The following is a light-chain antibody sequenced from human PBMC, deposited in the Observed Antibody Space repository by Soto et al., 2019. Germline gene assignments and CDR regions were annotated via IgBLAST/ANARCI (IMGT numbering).Light chain of an antibody. Sequence: EIVCTPFPASLSLPPGERATLSFRASQSVNKYLAWFQQKLGQPPRLLIYDTSNRATGIPPRFSGSGSGTDFTLIIRSLEPEDFAVYCCQQRFNCPWTFGQGTKVDIK. CDR2: DTS. V-gene: IGKV3-11*01. CDR3: QQRFNCPWT. J-gene: IGKJ1*01. CDR1: QSVNKY.